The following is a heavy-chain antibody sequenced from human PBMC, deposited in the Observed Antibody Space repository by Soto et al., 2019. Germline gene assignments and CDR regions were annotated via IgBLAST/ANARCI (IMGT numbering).Heavy chain of an antibody. CDR3: ARDLATSNPYYFHY. CDR1: GGSISSYY. V-gene: IGHV4-59*01. J-gene: IGHJ4*02. Sequence: SATLSLTCTVSGGSISSYYWSWIRQPPGKGLEWIGYIYYSGSTNYNPSLKSRVTISVDTSKNQFSLKLSSVTAADTAVYYCARDLATSNPYYFHYWGQGTRVTVS. CDR2: IYYSGST. D-gene: IGHD4-4*01.